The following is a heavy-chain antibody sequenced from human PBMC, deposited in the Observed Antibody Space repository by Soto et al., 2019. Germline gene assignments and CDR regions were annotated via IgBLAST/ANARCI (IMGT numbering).Heavy chain of an antibody. V-gene: IGHV3-21*01. CDR1: GFTFSDYT. CDR3: ARGLSGFGEVWD. Sequence: EVQLVESGGGLVKPGGSLRLSCAASGFTFSDYTMSWVRLTPGKGLEWVSSISSTSRYIYSTDSVKGRFTSSRDNAKNALYLQMDSLAPEDTAVFYCARGLSGFGEVWDWGQGTLVTVSS. D-gene: IGHD3-10*01. J-gene: IGHJ4*02. CDR2: ISSTSRYI.